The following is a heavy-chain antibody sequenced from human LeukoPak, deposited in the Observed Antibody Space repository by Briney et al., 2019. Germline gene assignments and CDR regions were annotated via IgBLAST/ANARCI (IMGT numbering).Heavy chain of an antibody. Sequence: SGGSLRLSCAASGFTFSSYGMSWVRQAPGKGLEWVSAISGSGGSTYYADSVKGRFTISRDNSKNTLYLQMNSLRAENTAVYYCAKAAVAGQYNWFDPWGQGTLVTVSS. V-gene: IGHV3-23*01. CDR1: GFTFSSYG. J-gene: IGHJ5*02. D-gene: IGHD6-19*01. CDR3: AKAAVAGQYNWFDP. CDR2: ISGSGGST.